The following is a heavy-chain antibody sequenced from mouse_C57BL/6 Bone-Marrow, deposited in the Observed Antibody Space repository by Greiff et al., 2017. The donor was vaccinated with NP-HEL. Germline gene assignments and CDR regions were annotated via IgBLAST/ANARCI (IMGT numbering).Heavy chain of an antibody. CDR3: ARGSSGYLHFDY. CDR2: IYPGSGST. J-gene: IGHJ2*01. Sequence: VQLQQSGAELVKPGASVKMSCKASGYTFTSYWITWVKQRPGQGLEWIGDIYPGSGSTNYNEKFKSKATLTVDTSSSTAYMQLSSLTSEDSAVYYCARGSSGYLHFDYWGQGTTLTVSS. V-gene: IGHV1-55*01. D-gene: IGHD3-2*02. CDR1: GYTFTSYW.